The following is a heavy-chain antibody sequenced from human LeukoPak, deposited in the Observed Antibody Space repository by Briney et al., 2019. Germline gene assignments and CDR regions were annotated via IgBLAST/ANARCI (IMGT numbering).Heavy chain of an antibody. CDR1: GFTFSSYS. CDR2: INIISSEI. V-gene: IGHV3-48*02. Sequence: GGSLRLSCAASGFTFSSYSMDWVRQAPGKGLEWVSYINIISSEIYYGDSVKGRFTISTDNAKNSVYLQMNSLRDEDTAVYYCARDRAYAFDNWGQGTMVTVSS. D-gene: IGHD3-10*01. J-gene: IGHJ3*02. CDR3: ARDRAYAFDN.